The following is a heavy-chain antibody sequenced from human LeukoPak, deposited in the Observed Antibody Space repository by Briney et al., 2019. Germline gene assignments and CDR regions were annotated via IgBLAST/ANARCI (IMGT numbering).Heavy chain of an antibody. CDR3: ARGTDSSSWDFDY. Sequence: GRSLRLSCAASGFTFSSYAMHWVRQAPGKGLEWVAVISYDGSNKYYADSVKGRFTISRDNSKNTLYLQMNSLRAEDTAVYYCARGTDSSSWDFDYWGQGTLVTVSS. D-gene: IGHD6-13*01. J-gene: IGHJ4*02. V-gene: IGHV3-30-3*01. CDR2: ISYDGSNK. CDR1: GFTFSSYA.